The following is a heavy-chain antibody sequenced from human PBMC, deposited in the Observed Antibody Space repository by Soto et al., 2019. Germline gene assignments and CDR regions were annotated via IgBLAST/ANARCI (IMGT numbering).Heavy chain of an antibody. V-gene: IGHV1-8*01. CDR2: INPNNGNT. CDR3: ARTSSGTREGFDP. D-gene: IGHD1-7*01. J-gene: IGHJ5*02. CDR1: GYSFTTYD. Sequence: ASVKVSCKASGYSFTTYDINWVRQATGQGLEWMGWINPNNGNTGYAQKFQGRVTLTRTTSISTAYMELSSLRSDDTAVYYCARTSSGTREGFDPWGQGALVTVSS.